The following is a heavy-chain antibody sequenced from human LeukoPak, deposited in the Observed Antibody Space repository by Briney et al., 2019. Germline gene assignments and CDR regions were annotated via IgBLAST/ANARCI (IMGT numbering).Heavy chain of an antibody. CDR3: ATGIVVVPALFDY. V-gene: IGHV3-23*01. J-gene: IGHJ4*02. CDR2: ISGSGGST. Sequence: GGSLRLSRAASGFTFSSYAMSWVRQAPGKGLEWVSAISGSGGSTYYADSVKGRFTISRDNSKNTLYLQMNSLRAEDTAVYYCATGIVVVPALFDYWGQGTLVTVSS. D-gene: IGHD2-2*01. CDR1: GFTFSSYA.